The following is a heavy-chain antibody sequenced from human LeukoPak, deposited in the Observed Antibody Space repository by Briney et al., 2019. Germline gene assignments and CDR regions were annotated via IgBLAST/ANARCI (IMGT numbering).Heavy chain of an antibody. V-gene: IGHV1-69*13. D-gene: IGHD3-16*02. Sequence: SVKVSCKASGYTLSNYGISWVRQAPGQGLEWMGGIIPIFGTANYAQKFQGRVTITADESTSTAYMELSSLRSEDTAVYYCARQYYDYVWGSYRYTDYYYYMDVWGKGTTVTISS. CDR2: IIPIFGTA. CDR1: GYTLSNYG. CDR3: ARQYYDYVWGSYRYTDYYYYMDV. J-gene: IGHJ6*03.